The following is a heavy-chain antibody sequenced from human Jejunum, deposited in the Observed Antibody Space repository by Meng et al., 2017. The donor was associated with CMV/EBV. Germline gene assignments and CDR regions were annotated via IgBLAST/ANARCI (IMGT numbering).Heavy chain of an antibody. Sequence: CAASGFTFSSYTMSWVRQAPGKGLEWVSYISSSSNYIHYSDSVKGRFTISTDNAKNSLFLQMNSLRAEDTGVYYCARGLDSSSDYWGQGIMVTVSS. CDR3: ARGLDSSSDY. CDR1: GFTFSSYT. V-gene: IGHV3-21*01. CDR2: ISSSSNYI. J-gene: IGHJ4*02. D-gene: IGHD6-6*01.